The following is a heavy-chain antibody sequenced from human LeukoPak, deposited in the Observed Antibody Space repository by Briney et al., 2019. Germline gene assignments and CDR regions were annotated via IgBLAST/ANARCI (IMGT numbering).Heavy chain of an antibody. CDR3: ARAPSLAAAGHMDY. V-gene: IGHV3-7*01. J-gene: IGHJ4*02. Sequence: GGSLRLSCAASGFTFSSYWMSWVRQAPGKGLEWVANIKQDGSEKYYVDSVKGRFTISRDNSKNTLYVQMKSLSADDTGVYYCARAPSLAAAGHMDYWGQGTLVTVSS. CDR1: GFTFSSYW. CDR2: IKQDGSEK. D-gene: IGHD6-13*01.